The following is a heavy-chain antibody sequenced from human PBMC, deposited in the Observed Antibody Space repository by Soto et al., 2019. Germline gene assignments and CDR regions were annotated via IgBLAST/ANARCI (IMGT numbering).Heavy chain of an antibody. CDR2: IYPRDSDT. Sequence: PGESLKISCKDSGYNFASYWIGWVRQMPGKGLEWMGSIYPRDSDTRYSPSFQGHVTISADKSISTAYLQWSSLKASDTAMYYCARLGASGSTYPAFYYNALDVWGQGTKVPVSS. D-gene: IGHD2-15*01. CDR1: GYNFASYW. V-gene: IGHV5-51*01. J-gene: IGHJ6*02. CDR3: ARLGASGSTYPAFYYNALDV.